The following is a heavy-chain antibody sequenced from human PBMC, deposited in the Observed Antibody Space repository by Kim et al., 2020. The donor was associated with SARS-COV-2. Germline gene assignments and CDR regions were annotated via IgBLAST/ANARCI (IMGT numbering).Heavy chain of an antibody. CDR3: ARGYGSGSPYGMDV. D-gene: IGHD3-10*01. V-gene: IGHV4-30-2*01. Sequence: NPYLKSLVTISVDRSKKQFPLKLTSVTAADTAVYYCARGYGSGSPYGMDVWGQGTTVTVSS. J-gene: IGHJ6*02.